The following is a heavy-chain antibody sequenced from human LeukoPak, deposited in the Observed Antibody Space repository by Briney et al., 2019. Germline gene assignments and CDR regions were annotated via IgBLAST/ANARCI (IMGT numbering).Heavy chain of an antibody. D-gene: IGHD3-22*01. V-gene: IGHV3-23*01. CDR1: GITLSNYG. CDR3: AKRGVVIRVILVGFHKEAYYFDS. J-gene: IGHJ4*02. Sequence: PGGSLRLSCAVSGITLSNYGMTWVRQAPGKGLDWVAVISDTGGGTNYADSVKSRLTLSRNNPKNTLYLQMNSLRAEGTAVYFCAKRGVVIRVILVGFHKEAYYFDSWGQGALVTVSS. CDR2: ISDTGGGT.